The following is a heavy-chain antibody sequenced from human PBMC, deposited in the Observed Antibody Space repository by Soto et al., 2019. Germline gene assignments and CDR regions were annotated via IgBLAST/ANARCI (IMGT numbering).Heavy chain of an antibody. D-gene: IGHD5-12*01. CDR2: IYYSGST. Sequence: SEPLCLPCTVSDGSIISYYWSWIRQPPGKGLEWIGYIYYSGSTNYNPSLKSRVTISVDTSKNQFSLKLSSVTAADTAVYYCAKGMVARFDYWGQGTLVTVSS. CDR1: DGSIISYY. CDR3: AKGMVARFDY. J-gene: IGHJ4*02. V-gene: IGHV4-59*01.